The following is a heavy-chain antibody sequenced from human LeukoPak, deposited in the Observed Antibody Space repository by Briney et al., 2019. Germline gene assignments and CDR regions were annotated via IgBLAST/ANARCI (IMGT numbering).Heavy chain of an antibody. Sequence: PGGSLRLSCAASGFTFDDYAMHWVRQAPGKGLEWVSGISWNSGSIGYADSVKGRFTISRDNSKNTLYLQMNSLRAEDTAVYYCARVTSRRGEDYWGQGTLVTVSS. D-gene: IGHD3-16*01. CDR3: ARVTSRRGEDY. J-gene: IGHJ4*02. V-gene: IGHV3-9*01. CDR1: GFTFDDYA. CDR2: ISWNSGSI.